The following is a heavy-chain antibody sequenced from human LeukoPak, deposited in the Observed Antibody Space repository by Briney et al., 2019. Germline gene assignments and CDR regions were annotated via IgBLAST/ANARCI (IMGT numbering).Heavy chain of an antibody. J-gene: IGHJ4*02. Sequence: PSETLSLTCAVYGGSFSGYYWSWLRQPPGKGLEWIGEIKHSGSSSYNPPLKSRVTISVDTSKNQFSLKLSSVTAADTAVYYCARGVKVAARALGYWGQGTLVTVSS. V-gene: IGHV4-34*01. D-gene: IGHD2-15*01. CDR3: ARGVKVAARALGY. CDR2: IKHSGSS. CDR1: GGSFSGYY.